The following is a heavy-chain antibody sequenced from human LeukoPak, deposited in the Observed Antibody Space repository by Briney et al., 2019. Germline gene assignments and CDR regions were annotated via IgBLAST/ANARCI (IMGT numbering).Heavy chain of an antibody. CDR3: ARDRSPSSGAFDI. V-gene: IGHV3-23*01. J-gene: IGHJ3*02. CDR2: ISGSGGST. Sequence: QPGGSLRLSCAASGFTFSSYAMSWVRQAPGKGLEWVSAISGSGGSTYYADSVKGRFTISRDNSKNTLYLQMNSLRAEDTAVYYCARDRSPSSGAFDIWGQGTMVTVSS. CDR1: GFTFSSYA. D-gene: IGHD3-3*01.